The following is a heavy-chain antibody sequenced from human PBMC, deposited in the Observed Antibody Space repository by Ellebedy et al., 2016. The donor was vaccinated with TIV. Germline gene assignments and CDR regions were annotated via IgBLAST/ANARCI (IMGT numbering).Heavy chain of an antibody. CDR2: IIPMFGTT. CDR3: ARDTYYDFRSGYYIHYYYYEMDV. CDR1: GGTFSTYA. D-gene: IGHD3-3*01. Sequence: AASVKVSCKASGGTFSTYAISWARQAPGQGLEWMGGIIPMFGTTQYAQKFQGRVTIIADESTSTAFMELRSLRSEDTAVYYCARDTYYDFRSGYYIHYYYYEMDVWGQGTTVTVSS. J-gene: IGHJ6*02. V-gene: IGHV1-69*13.